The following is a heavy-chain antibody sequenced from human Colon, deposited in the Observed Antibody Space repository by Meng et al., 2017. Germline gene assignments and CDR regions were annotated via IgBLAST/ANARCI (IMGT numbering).Heavy chain of an antibody. D-gene: IGHD2-21*02. V-gene: IGHV7-4-1*02. Sequence: QVQLVQSGSGLKKPGASVKVSCKASGYSFRTYAINWVRQAPGQRLQWMGWINMYTGDPSYVEGFAGRFVFSLDISVSTAYLQISSLKAEDTAVYFCVRHNGDSDFDYWGQGTLVTVYS. CDR3: VRHNGDSDFDY. CDR1: GYSFRTYA. CDR2: INMYTGDP. J-gene: IGHJ4*02.